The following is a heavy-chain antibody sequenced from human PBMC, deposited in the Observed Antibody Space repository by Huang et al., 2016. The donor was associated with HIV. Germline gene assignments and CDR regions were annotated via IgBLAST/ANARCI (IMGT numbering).Heavy chain of an antibody. CDR1: GYIFSTYD. Sequence: QVQLVQSGAEVKKPGASVKVSCKASGYIFSTYDTHWVRQAPGQRLEWMGRINAGNGNTKYSQRFQGRVTITRDTAANTAYVELSSLRSEDTGVYYCVRGIAAGDYWGQGTLVTVSS. J-gene: IGHJ4*02. CDR3: VRGIAAGDY. V-gene: IGHV1-3*01. D-gene: IGHD6-25*01. CDR2: INAGNGNT.